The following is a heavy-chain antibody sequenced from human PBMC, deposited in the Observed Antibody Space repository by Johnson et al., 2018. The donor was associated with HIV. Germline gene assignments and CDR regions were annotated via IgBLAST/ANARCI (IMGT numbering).Heavy chain of an antibody. CDR1: GFTFSSYA. CDR2: LQCDGCTN. D-gene: IGHD2-8*01. V-gene: IGHV3-30*04. CDR3: ARPQGVWCEAAFDI. J-gene: IGHJ3*02. Sequence: QMQLVESGGGVVQPGRSLRLSCAASGFTFSSYAMHWVRQAPGKGLEWVSFLQCDGCTNYSAASVNSLFTISRDNSKTTLYLQMNSLRAEDTAVYYCARPQGVWCEAAFDIWGQGTMVTVSS.